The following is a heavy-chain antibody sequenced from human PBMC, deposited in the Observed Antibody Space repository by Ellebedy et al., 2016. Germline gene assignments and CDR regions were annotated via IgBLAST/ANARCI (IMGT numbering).Heavy chain of an antibody. V-gene: IGHV4-4*02. Sequence: SETLSLTCAVSGGSISSSNWWSWVRQPPGKGLEWIGEIYHSGSTNYNPSLKSRVTISVDTSKNQFSLKLSSVTAADTAVYYCARHEGGRYGGKAPFDYWGQGTLVTVSS. CDR2: IYHSGST. CDR1: GGSISSSNW. CDR3: ARHEGGRYGGKAPFDY. J-gene: IGHJ4*02. D-gene: IGHD4-23*01.